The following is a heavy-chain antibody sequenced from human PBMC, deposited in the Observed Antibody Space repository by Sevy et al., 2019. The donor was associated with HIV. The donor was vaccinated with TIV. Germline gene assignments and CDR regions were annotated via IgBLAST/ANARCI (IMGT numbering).Heavy chain of an antibody. CDR3: AGASSSAYYYYGMDV. D-gene: IGHD6-6*01. CDR1: GGSISSYY. CDR2: IYYSGST. J-gene: IGHJ6*02. Sequence: SETLSLTCTVSGGSISSYYWSWIRQPPGKGLEWIGYIYYSGSTNYNPSLKSRVTISVDTSKNQFSLKLTSVTAADTAVYYCAGASSSAYYYYGMDVWGQGTTVTVSS. V-gene: IGHV4-59*01.